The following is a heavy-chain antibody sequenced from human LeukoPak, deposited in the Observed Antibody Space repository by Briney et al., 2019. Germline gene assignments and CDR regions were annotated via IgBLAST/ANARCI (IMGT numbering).Heavy chain of an antibody. CDR2: INPDSGGI. D-gene: IGHD3-10*01. V-gene: IGHV1-2*02. Sequence: ASVKVSCKASRYTFTDYFVHWVRQAPGQGLEWMGWINPDSGGINYAQKFQGRVTMTRDTSISTAYMELSSLTSDDTAVYYCASQGAGSYSNFDYWGQGTLVTVSS. J-gene: IGHJ4*02. CDR1: RYTFTDYF. CDR3: ASQGAGSYSNFDY.